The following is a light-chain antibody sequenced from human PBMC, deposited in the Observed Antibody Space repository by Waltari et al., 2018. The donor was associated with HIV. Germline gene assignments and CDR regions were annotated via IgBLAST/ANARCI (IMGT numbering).Light chain of an antibody. CDR2: EVI. Sequence: QSALTQPASVSGSPGQSLTISCTGTDNDVGGYNSVSWYQQQLPGQAPKLIIDEVINRPSGVSNRFSGAKSDNTASLTISGLQAEDEADYYCSSSTAINTWVFGGGTKVTVL. V-gene: IGLV2-14*01. CDR3: SSSTAINTWV. J-gene: IGLJ3*02. CDR1: DNDVGGYNS.